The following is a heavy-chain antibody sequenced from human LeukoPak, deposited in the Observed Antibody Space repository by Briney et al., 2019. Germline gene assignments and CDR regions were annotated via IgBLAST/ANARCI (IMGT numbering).Heavy chain of an antibody. CDR2: IYTRGST. CDR1: GGSISSGNFY. Sequence: PSETLSLTCTVSGGSISSGNFYWSWIRQPGGKGLEWMGRIYTRGSTDYNPSLKSRVTISVDTSKNQFSLKLSSVTAADTAVYYCARGTTYGDYWYFDLWGRGTLVTVSS. V-gene: IGHV4-61*02. J-gene: IGHJ2*01. D-gene: IGHD4-17*01. CDR3: ARGTTYGDYWYFDL.